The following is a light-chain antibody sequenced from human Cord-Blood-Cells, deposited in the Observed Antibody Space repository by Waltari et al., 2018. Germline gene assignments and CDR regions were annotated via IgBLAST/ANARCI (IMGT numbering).Light chain of an antibody. V-gene: IGKV3-15*01. Sequence: EIVMTQSPPTLSVSPGERATLSCRASQSVSSNLAWYQQKPGQAPRLLIYGASTRATGIPARFSGSGYGTEFTLTISSLQSEDFAVYYCQQYNNWPLTFGGGTKVEIK. CDR1: QSVSSN. CDR3: QQYNNWPLT. CDR2: GAS. J-gene: IGKJ4*01.